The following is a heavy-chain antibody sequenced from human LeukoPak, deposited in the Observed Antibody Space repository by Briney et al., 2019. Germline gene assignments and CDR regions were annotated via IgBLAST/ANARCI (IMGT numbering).Heavy chain of an antibody. D-gene: IGHD3-22*01. V-gene: IGHV4-4*02. CDR1: GGSISSSNW. CDR2: IYHSGST. Sequence: MPSGTLSLTCAVSGGSISSSNWWSWVRQPPGKGLEWIGEIYHSGSTNYNPSLKSRVTISVDKSKNQFSLKLSSVTAADTAVYYCAREDDSDRLLLGLFDYWGQGTLVTVSS. J-gene: IGHJ4*02. CDR3: AREDDSDRLLLGLFDY.